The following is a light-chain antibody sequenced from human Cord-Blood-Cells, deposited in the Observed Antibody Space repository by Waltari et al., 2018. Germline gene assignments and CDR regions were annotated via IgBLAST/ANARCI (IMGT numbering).Light chain of an antibody. CDR2: GAS. V-gene: IGKV3-15*01. Sequence: EIVMTQSPATLSVSRGERATLSCRASQSVSSNLHWYQHKPGQAPMLLIYGASTRATGIPARFSGVGSETEYTLTISNRHSEDFAVYYFQQYNNWPRTFDQGTKVDIK. CDR3: QQYNNWPRT. J-gene: IGKJ1*01. CDR1: QSVSSN.